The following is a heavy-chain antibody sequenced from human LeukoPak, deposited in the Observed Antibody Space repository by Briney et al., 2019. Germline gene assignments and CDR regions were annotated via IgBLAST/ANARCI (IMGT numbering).Heavy chain of an antibody. J-gene: IGHJ1*01. V-gene: IGHV3-11*04. Sequence: GGSLRLSCAASGFTFSDYFMSWIRQAPEKGLEWVSYICPSSDNINYADSVKGRFTVSRDNAKNSVYLQMNSLRAEDTAVYYCARVSPSNSGFYAYWGQGTLVTVSS. CDR2: ICPSSDNI. CDR3: ARVSPSNSGFYAY. CDR1: GFTFSDYF. D-gene: IGHD3-22*01.